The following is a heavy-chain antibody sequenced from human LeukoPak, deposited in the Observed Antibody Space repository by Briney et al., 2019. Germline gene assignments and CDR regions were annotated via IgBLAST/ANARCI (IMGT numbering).Heavy chain of an antibody. J-gene: IGHJ4*02. CDR2: ISAFNYII. D-gene: IGHD3-16*01. V-gene: IGHV1-18*01. CDR3: TRGSSISAQGDI. Sequence: ASVKVSCKPSGYSFTYYGISWWRQAPGQGLEWVGWISAFNYIIEYAQKFQGRVTMTQDTATSTAYMELRSLTSDDTAVFYCTRGSSISAQGDIWGQGTLVSVSS. CDR1: GYSFTYYG.